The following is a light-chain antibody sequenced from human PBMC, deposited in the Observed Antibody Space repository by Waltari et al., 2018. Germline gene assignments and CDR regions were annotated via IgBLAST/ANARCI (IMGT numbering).Light chain of an antibody. CDR2: VGS. CDR3: RSFGHDSRV. J-gene: IGLJ3*02. V-gene: IGLV2-23*01. CDR1: TSDIGTYDV. Sequence: QSALTQPASVSGSPGQSITISCTATTSDIGTYDVVSWFQQRPGKAPRLLISVGSKRLAHSSQRVSRSRPVNTASLTIPRLQVEDEADYDCRSFGHDSRVFGGGTKVTVL.